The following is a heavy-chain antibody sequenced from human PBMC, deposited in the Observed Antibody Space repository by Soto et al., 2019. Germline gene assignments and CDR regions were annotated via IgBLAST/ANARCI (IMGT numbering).Heavy chain of an antibody. J-gene: IGHJ5*02. Sequence: ASVKVSCKASGYAFAYYAMHWVRQAPGQRLEWMGWINGGNGNTKYSQKFQGRVTITRDTSASTAYMELSSLRSEDTAVYYCASGTDRNSGGWLDPWGQGTLVTVSS. CDR2: INGGNGNT. CDR3: ASGTDRNSGGWLDP. V-gene: IGHV1-3*01. CDR1: GYAFAYYA. D-gene: IGHD2-8*02.